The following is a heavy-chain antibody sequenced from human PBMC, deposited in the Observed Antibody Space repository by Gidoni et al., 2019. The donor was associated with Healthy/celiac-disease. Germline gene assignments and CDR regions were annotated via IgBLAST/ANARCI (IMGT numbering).Heavy chain of an antibody. CDR1: GFTFSSYS. CDR3: ARDQRLELHPGWGYYGMDV. D-gene: IGHD1-7*01. Sequence: EVQLVESGGGLVKPGGSLRLSCAASGFTFSSYSMNWVRQAPGKGLEWVSSISSSSSYIYYADSVKGRFTISRDNAKNSLYLQMNSLRAEDTAVYYCARDQRLELHPGWGYYGMDVWGQGTTVTVSS. CDR2: ISSSSSYI. J-gene: IGHJ6*02. V-gene: IGHV3-21*01.